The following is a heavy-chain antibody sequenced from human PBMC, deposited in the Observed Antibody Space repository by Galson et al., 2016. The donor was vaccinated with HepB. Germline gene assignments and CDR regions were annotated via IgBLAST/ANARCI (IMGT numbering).Heavy chain of an antibody. CDR3: ARGGARVAVSAPRD. V-gene: IGHV3-21*06. J-gene: IGHJ1*01. CDR1: GFTFNTYG. Sequence: SLRLSCAASGFTFNTYGMHWVRQTPGKGLEWVSSIISSGSFIYYADSVKGRFTISRDNAKNTLYLQMNSLRVEETAFYYCARGGARVAVSAPRDLGQGTLVTVSS. D-gene: IGHD6-19*01. CDR2: IISSGSFI.